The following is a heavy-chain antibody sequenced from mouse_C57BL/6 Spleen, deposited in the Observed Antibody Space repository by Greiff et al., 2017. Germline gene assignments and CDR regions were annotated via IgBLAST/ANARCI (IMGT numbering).Heavy chain of an antibody. V-gene: IGHV1-42*01. CDR2: INPSTGGT. Sequence: VQLQQSGPELVKPGASVKISCKASGYSFTGYYMNWVKQSPEKSLEWIGEINPSTGGTTYNQKFKAKATLTVDKSSSTAYMQLKSLTSEESAVYYGATNPITTVVATGWDYWGQGTSVTVSS. J-gene: IGHJ4*01. CDR1: GYSFTGYY. CDR3: ATNPITTVVATGWDY. D-gene: IGHD1-1*01.